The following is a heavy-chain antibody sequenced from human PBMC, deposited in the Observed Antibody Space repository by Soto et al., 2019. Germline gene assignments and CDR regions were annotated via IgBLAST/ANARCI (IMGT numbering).Heavy chain of an antibody. CDR2: ISYDGSNK. D-gene: IGHD1-26*01. J-gene: IGHJ6*02. CDR1: GFTFSSYG. Sequence: PGGSLRLSCAASGFTFSSYGMHWVRQAPGKGLEWVAVISYDGSNKYYADSVKGRFTISRDNSKNTLYLQMNSLRAEDTAVYYCAKDLGSIAPAGTDVWGQGTTVTVSS. CDR3: AKDLGSIAPAGTDV. V-gene: IGHV3-30*18.